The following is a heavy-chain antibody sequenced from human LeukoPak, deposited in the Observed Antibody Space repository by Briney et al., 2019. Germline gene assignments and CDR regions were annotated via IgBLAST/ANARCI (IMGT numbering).Heavy chain of an antibody. Sequence: GGSLRLSCAASGLTFCSYWMHWVRQAPGKGLAWVSRIKSDGSSTRYADSVKGRFTISRDNSKNTLYLQMNSLRAEDTAVYYCAKGRSGWYRYYFDYWGQRTLVTVSS. D-gene: IGHD6-19*01. V-gene: IGHV3-74*01. CDR3: AKGRSGWYRYYFDY. J-gene: IGHJ4*02. CDR2: IKSDGSST. CDR1: GLTFCSYW.